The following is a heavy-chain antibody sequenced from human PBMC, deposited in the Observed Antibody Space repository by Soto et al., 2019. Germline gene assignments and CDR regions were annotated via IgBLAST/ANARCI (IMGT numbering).Heavy chain of an antibody. Sequence: KSSETLSLTCTVSGGSISSSSYYWGWIRQPPGKGLEWIGSIYYSGSTYYNPSLKSRVTISVDTSKNQFSLKLSSVTAADTAVYYCARRVEYSSSLPRFDYWGQGTLVTVSS. V-gene: IGHV4-39*01. CDR1: GGSISSSSYY. CDR2: IYYSGST. CDR3: ARRVEYSSSLPRFDY. J-gene: IGHJ4*02. D-gene: IGHD6-6*01.